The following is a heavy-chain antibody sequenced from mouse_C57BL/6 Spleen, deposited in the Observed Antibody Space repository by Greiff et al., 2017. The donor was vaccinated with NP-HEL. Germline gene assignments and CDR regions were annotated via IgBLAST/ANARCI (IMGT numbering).Heavy chain of an antibody. V-gene: IGHV3-1*01. CDR3: ARRDSKGAMDY. D-gene: IGHD2-5*01. Sequence: VQLKESGPGMVKPSQSLSLTCTVTGYSITSGYDWHWIRHFPGNKLEWMGYISYSGSTNYNPSLKSRISITHDTSKNHFFLKLKSVTTEDTATYYCARRDSKGAMDYWGQGTSVTVSS. CDR1: GYSITSGYD. J-gene: IGHJ4*01. CDR2: ISYSGST.